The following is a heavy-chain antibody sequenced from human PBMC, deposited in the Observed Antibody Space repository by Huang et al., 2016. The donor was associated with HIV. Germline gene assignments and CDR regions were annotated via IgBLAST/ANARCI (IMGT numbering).Heavy chain of an antibody. CDR2: INLPGTHI. D-gene: IGHD4-17*01. CDR1: GFTLTTFS. Sequence: EVQLVESGGGLVKPGGSLRLSCAASGFTLTTFSMNWVRQAPGRGLQGVASINLPGTHIYKADSVEGRFTISRDNTRNSLYLQLNSLRAEDTAVYYCVRIGYGENSYGSGYFDPWGQGTLVAVSS. CDR3: VRIGYGENSYGSGYFDP. V-gene: IGHV3-21*01. J-gene: IGHJ5*02.